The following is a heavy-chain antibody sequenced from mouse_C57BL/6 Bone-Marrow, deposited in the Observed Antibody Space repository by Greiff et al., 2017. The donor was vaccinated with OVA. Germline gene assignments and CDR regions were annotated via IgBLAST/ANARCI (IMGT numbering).Heavy chain of an antibody. Sequence: QVQLQQPGAELVKPGASVKLSCKASGYTFTSYWMHWVQQRPGQGLEWIGNINPSNGGTNYNEKFKSKATLTVDKSSSTAYMQLSSLTSDDSAVNYCAGSELWLRRAFDYWGQGTTLTVSS. CDR1: GYTFTSYW. CDR2: INPSNGGT. J-gene: IGHJ2*01. CDR3: AGSELWLRRAFDY. V-gene: IGHV1-53*01. D-gene: IGHD2-2*01.